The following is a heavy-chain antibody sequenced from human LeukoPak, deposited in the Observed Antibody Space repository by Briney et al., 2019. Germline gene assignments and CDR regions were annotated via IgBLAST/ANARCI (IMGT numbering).Heavy chain of an antibody. CDR3: ARDHENYDSSGYAYFDY. CDR2: ISAYNGNT. CDR1: GYTFTSYG. J-gene: IGHJ4*02. D-gene: IGHD3-22*01. Sequence: ASVKVSCKASGYTFTSYGISWVRQAPGQGLEWMGWISAYNGNTNYAQKLQGRVTMTTDTSTSTAYMELRSLRSDDTAVYYCARDHENYDSSGYAYFDYWGQGTLVTVSS. V-gene: IGHV1-18*01.